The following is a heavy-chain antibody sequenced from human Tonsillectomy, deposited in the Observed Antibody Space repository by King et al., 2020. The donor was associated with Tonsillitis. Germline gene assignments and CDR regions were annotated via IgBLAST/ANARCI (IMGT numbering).Heavy chain of an antibody. V-gene: IGHV3-30*18. Sequence: VQLVESGGGVVQPGRSLRLSCAASGFTFSSYGMHWVRQAPGKGLEWVAVISYDGSNKYYVDSVKGRFTISRDNSKNTLYLQMNTLRAEDTAVYYCAKDSGGSTDYWGQGTLVTVSS. D-gene: IGHD1-26*01. CDR1: GFTFSSYG. J-gene: IGHJ4*02. CDR2: ISYDGSNK. CDR3: AKDSGGSTDY.